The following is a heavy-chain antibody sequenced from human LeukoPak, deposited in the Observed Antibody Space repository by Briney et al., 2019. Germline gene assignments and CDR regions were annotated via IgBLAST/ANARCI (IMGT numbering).Heavy chain of an antibody. Sequence: PGRSLRLSCAAPGFTFNSYTMHWVRQAPGKGLEWVAVMSSDGNKKFYAEYVKGRFTISRDNSESTLYLEMNSLRGEDTAVYYCARGDYDLSGSYHYGMDVWGQGTTVTVSS. CDR3: ARGDYDLSGSYHYGMDV. CDR2: MSSDGNKK. J-gene: IGHJ6*02. D-gene: IGHD3-10*01. CDR1: GFTFNSYT. V-gene: IGHV3-30-3*01.